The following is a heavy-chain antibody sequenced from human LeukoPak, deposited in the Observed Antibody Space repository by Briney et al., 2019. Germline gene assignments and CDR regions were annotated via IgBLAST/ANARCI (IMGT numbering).Heavy chain of an antibody. V-gene: IGHV1-18*01. CDR2: ISAYNGNT. CDR1: GYTFTSYG. D-gene: IGHD3-10*01. CDR3: ARARHYSYYYYYYMDV. Sequence: ASVKVSCKASGYTFTSYGISWVRQAPGQGLEWMGWISAYNGNTNYAQKLQGRVTMTTDTSTSTACMELRSLRSDDTAVYYCARARHYSYYYYYYMDVWGKGTPVTVSS. J-gene: IGHJ6*03.